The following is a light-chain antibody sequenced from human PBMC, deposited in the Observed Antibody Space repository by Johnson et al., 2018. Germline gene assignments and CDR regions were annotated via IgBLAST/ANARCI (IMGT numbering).Light chain of an antibody. CDR2: EHN. V-gene: IGLV1-51*02. CDR3: GTWDSSLSAGNV. Sequence: QSVLTQPPSVSAAPGQKVTISCSGSSSNIGNNYVSWYQQLPGTAPKLLIYEHNKRPSGIPDRFSGSKSGTYATLGIPGLPPGDEADYYCGTWDSSLSAGNVFGTGTKVTVL. CDR1: SSNIGNNY. J-gene: IGLJ1*01.